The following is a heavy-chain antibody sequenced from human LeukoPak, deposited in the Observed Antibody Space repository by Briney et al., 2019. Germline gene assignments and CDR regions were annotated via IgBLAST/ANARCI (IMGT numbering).Heavy chain of an antibody. V-gene: IGHV3-30*03. Sequence: GGSLRPSCAASGFTFSSYGMHWVRQAPGKGLEWVAVISYDGSNKYYADSVKGRFTISRDNSKNTLYLQMNSLRAEDTAVYYCASPLDSGGSFDIWGQGTMVTVSS. CDR1: GFTFSSYG. D-gene: IGHD3-22*01. CDR2: ISYDGSNK. CDR3: ASPLDSGGSFDI. J-gene: IGHJ3*02.